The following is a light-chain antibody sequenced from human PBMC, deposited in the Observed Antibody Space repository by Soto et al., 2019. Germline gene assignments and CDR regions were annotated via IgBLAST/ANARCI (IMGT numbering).Light chain of an antibody. CDR3: QQYGSSPPTYT. Sequence: EIVLTQSPGTLSLSPGERVILSCRASQSVSSNYLAWYQQKPGQAPRLLIYGASSRATGIPDRFSGSGSGKDFTLTISRLEPEDFAVYYCQQYGSSPPTYTFGQGTNLEIK. CDR2: GAS. J-gene: IGKJ2*01. CDR1: QSVSSNY. V-gene: IGKV3-20*01.